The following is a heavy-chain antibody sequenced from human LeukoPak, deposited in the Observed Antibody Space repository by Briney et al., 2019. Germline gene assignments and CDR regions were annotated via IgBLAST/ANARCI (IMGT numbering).Heavy chain of an antibody. V-gene: IGHV3-21*01. J-gene: IGHJ4*02. CDR2: ISSSSSYI. D-gene: IGHD6-19*01. Sequence: PGGSLRLSCAASGFTFSSYSMHWVRQAPGKGLEWVSSISSSSSYIYYADSVKGRFTISRDNAKNSLYLQMNSLRAEDTAVYYCARDPAESLVGYYDYWGQGTLVTVSS. CDR1: GFTFSSYS. CDR3: ARDPAESLVGYYDY.